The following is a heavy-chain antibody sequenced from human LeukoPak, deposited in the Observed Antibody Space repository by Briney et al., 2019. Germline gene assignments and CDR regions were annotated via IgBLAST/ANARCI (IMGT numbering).Heavy chain of an antibody. Sequence: GGSLRLSCAASGFTFSSYWMSWVRQAPGKGLEWVANIKQDGSEKYYVDSVKGRFTISRDNSKNTLYLQMNSLRAEDTAVYYCAKDLRGVRASFDYWGQGALVTVSS. J-gene: IGHJ4*02. CDR3: AKDLRGVRASFDY. D-gene: IGHD1-26*01. CDR1: GFTFSSYW. V-gene: IGHV3-7*01. CDR2: IKQDGSEK.